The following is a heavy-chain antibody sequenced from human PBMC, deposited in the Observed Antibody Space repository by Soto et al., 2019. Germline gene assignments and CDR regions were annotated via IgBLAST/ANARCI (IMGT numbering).Heavy chain of an antibody. Sequence: LETHPLTSAVSGGASIGRSNYWGWIRQPPGKGLEYIGSIYSGGSTNYNPSLKSRVTISVDTSKNQFSLKLSSVTAADTAVYYCARQRNSPFDYWGQGTLVTVSS. CDR3: ARQRNSPFDY. CDR2: IYSGGST. V-gene: IGHV4-39*01. J-gene: IGHJ4*02. D-gene: IGHD2-21*01. CDR1: GGASIGRSNY.